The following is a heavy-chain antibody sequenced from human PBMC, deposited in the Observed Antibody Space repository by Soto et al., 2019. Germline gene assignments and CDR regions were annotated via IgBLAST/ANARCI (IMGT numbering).Heavy chain of an antibody. CDR2: INHSGST. J-gene: IGHJ6*02. CDR3: ARNLGYCSSTSCYSVYYYYGMDV. Sequence: PSETLSLTCAVYGGSFSGYYWSWIRQPPGKGLEWIGEINHSGSTNYNPSLKSRVTISVDTSKNQFSLKLSSVTAADTAVYYCARNLGYCSSTSCYSVYYYYGMDVWGQGTTVTVSS. D-gene: IGHD2-2*01. V-gene: IGHV4-34*01. CDR1: GGSFSGYY.